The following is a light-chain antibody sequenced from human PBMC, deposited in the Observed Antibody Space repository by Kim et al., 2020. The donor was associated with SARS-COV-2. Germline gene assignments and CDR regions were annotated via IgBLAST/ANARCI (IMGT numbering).Light chain of an antibody. CDR3: CSYAGGSTYVFGTGTKVSNYV. CDR1: SAVGSSNL. CDR2: QGT. J-gene: IGLJ1*01. V-gene: IGLV2-23*01. Sequence: SAVGSSNLVAWYEQHPGKAPKLLIYQGTGRPSGVSSRFSGSKSGSTASLTSAGLQAEDEADYYCCSYAGGSTYVFGTGTKVSNYVFGAGTKVTVL.